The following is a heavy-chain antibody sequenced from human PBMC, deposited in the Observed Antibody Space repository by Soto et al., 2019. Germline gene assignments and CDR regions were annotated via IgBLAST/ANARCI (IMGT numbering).Heavy chain of an antibody. CDR2: ISAYNGNT. D-gene: IGHD2-15*01. V-gene: IGHV1-18*01. CDR1: GYTFTNYG. Sequence: QVQLVQSGAEVKKPGASVKVSCKASGYTFTNYGISWVRQAPGQGLEWMGRISAYNGNTKYAQKLQGRGTMSTDTSTSRAYMELRSLRPDDTAVYYGARDRRDQLLLSNWVDPWGQGPLVTASS. J-gene: IGHJ5*02. CDR3: ARDRRDQLLLSNWVDP.